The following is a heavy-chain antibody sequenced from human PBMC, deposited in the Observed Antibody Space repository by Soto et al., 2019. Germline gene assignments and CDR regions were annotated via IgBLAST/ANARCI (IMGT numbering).Heavy chain of an antibody. D-gene: IGHD3-3*01. CDR1: GYTFTSYD. V-gene: IGHV1-8*01. CDR3: ARGRNTIFMVSMPDGMDF. CDR2: MNPNSGNT. J-gene: IGHJ6*02. Sequence: ASVKVSCKASGYTFTSYDINWVRQATGQGLEWMGCMNPNSGNTGYAQKFQGRVTMTRNTSISTAYMELSSLRPQDTSVYYCARGRNTIFMVSMPDGMDFWGQGTTVTVSS.